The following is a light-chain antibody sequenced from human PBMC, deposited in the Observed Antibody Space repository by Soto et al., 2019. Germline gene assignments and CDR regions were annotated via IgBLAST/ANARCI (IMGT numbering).Light chain of an antibody. V-gene: IGKV1-33*01. Sequence: DIQMTQSPSSLSASVGDRVTITCQASHDITNYLNWYQHKPGKAPKLLIYGASNLETGVPSSGSGSGTDFTFTISSLQPEDIATYYCQYCDYLPLFGPGTTVDFK. CDR1: HDITNY. CDR2: GAS. J-gene: IGKJ3*01. CDR3: QYCDYLPL.